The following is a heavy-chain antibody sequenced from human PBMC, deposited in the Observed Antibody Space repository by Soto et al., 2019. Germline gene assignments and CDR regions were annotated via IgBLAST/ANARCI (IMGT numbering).Heavy chain of an antibody. CDR2: IYHSGST. D-gene: IGHD2-21*02. CDR1: GGSISSGGYS. CDR3: ARFHVVTAVFDY. Sequence: QLQLQESGSGLVKPSQTLSLTCAVSGGSISSGGYSWSWIRQPPGKGLEWIGYIYHSGSTYYNQSLTSRVTISVDRSKNHFSLKLSSVTAADTAVYYCARFHVVTAVFDYWCQGTLVTVSS. J-gene: IGHJ4*02. V-gene: IGHV4-30-2*01.